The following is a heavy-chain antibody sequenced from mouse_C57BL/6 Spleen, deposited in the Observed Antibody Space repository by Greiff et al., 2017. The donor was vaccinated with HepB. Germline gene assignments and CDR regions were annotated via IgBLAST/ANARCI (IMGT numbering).Heavy chain of an antibody. Sequence: VKLQQPGAELVKPGASVKVSCKASGYTFTSYWMHWVKQRPGQGLEWIGRIHPSDSDTNYNQKFKGKATLTVDKSSSTAYMQLSSLTSEDSAVYYCAIPDGYYEGDYYAMDYWGQGTSVTVSS. CDR2: IHPSDSDT. CDR3: AIPDGYYEGDYYAMDY. V-gene: IGHV1-74*01. CDR1: GYTFTSYW. J-gene: IGHJ4*01. D-gene: IGHD2-3*01.